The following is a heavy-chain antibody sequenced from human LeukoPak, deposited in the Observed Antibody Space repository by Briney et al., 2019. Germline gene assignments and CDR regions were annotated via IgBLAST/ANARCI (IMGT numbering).Heavy chain of an antibody. CDR1: GYTFTGYY. J-gene: IGHJ4*02. CDR3: ARVVLQWLANRAQDY. CDR2: INPNSGGT. Sequence: ASVKVSCKASGYTFTGYYMHWVRQAPGQGLEWMGWINPNSGGTNYAQKLQGRVTMTTDTSTSTAYMELRSLRSDDTAVYYCARVVLQWLANRAQDYWGQGTLVTVSS. V-gene: IGHV1-2*02. D-gene: IGHD6-19*01.